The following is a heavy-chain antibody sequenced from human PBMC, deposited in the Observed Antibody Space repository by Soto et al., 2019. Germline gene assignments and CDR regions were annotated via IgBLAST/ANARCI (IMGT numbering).Heavy chain of an antibody. CDR3: TRGSYNSPPDFDY. Sequence: KALERIGERTHRRSTKDTPSLNSRVTISVDTSKNQFSLKVSSVTAADTAVNYCTRGSYNSPPDFDYWGRGNLVTVSS. J-gene: IGHJ4*01. CDR2: RTHRRST. V-gene: IGHV4-34*01. D-gene: IGHD1-20*01.